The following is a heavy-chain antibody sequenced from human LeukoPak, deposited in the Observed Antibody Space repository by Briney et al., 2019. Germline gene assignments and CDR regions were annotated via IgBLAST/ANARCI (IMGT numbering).Heavy chain of an antibody. J-gene: IGHJ6*02. V-gene: IGHV3-49*03. CDR2: IRSKAYGETP. CDR1: GSTFGDYG. CDR3: TRDSGYSYGYFGMDV. Sequence: PGRSLRLSCVVSGSTFGDYGMSWFRQAPGKGLEWVGFIRSKAYGETPEYAASVKGRFIISRDDSRSIAYLQMNSLKAEDTAVYYCTRDSGYSYGYFGMDVWGQGTTVTVSS. D-gene: IGHD5-18*01.